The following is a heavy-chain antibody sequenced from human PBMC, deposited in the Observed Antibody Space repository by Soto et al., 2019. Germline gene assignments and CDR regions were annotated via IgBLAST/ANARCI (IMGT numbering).Heavy chain of an antibody. V-gene: IGHV1-8*01. D-gene: IGHD4-4*01. CDR1: GYSFTRYD. CDR2: MNPNSGNT. CDR3: ARGRWDYSLDYYYYYMDV. Sequence: GASVKLSCKASGYSFTRYDINWVRQATRQGLEWMGWMNPNSGNTGYAQKFQGRVTMTRNTSISTAYMELSSLRSEDTAVYYCARGRWDYSLDYYYYYMDVWGKGTTVTVSS. J-gene: IGHJ6*03.